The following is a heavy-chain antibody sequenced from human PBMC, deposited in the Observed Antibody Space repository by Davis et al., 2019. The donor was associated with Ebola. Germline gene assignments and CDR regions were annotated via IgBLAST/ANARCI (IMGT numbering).Heavy chain of an antibody. V-gene: IGHV3-7*01. J-gene: IGHJ5*02. Sequence: GESLKISCAASGFTFSSYWMSWVRLAPGKGLEWVANIKQDGSEKYYVDSVKGRFTISRDNAKNSLYLQMNSLRAEDTAVYYCATFEVGTSWGQGVLVTVSS. CDR2: IKQDGSEK. CDR1: GFTFSSYW. D-gene: IGHD3-3*01. CDR3: ATFEVGTS.